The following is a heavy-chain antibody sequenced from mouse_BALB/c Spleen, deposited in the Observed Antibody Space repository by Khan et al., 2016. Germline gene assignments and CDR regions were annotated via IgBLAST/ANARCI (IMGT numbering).Heavy chain of an antibody. CDR1: GFNIKDTY. J-gene: IGHJ3*01. CDR3: ASRLAY. Sequence: VQLQQSGAELVKPGASVKLSCTASGFNIKDTYMHWVKQRPEQGLEWIGRIDPANGNTKYDPKFQGKATITADTSSNTAYLQLSSLTSEDTAVYYWASRLAYWGQGTLVTVSA. CDR2: IDPANGNT. V-gene: IGHV14-3*02.